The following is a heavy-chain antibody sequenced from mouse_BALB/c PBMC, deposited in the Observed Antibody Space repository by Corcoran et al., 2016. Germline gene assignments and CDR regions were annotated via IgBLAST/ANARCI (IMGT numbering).Heavy chain of an antibody. Sequence: DVQLQESGPGLVKPSQSLSLTCSVTGYSITSGYYWNWIRQFPGNKPEWMGYISYDGSNNYNPSLKNRISITRDTSKNQFFLKLNSVTTEDTATYYCAREWDYFDYWGQGTTLTVSS. J-gene: IGHJ2*01. CDR3: AREWDYFDY. CDR1: GYSITSGYY. CDR2: ISYDGSN. V-gene: IGHV3-6*02.